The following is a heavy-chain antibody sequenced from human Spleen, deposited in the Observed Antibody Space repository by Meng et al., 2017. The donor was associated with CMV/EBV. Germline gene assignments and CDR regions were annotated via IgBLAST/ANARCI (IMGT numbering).Heavy chain of an antibody. CDR1: GFTFSGYE. Sequence: GESLKISCVASGFTFSGYEMNWVRQAPGKGLEWVSYISSGGNTKYYADSVKGRFTVSRDNSKNSLYLQMNSLRAEDTAVYYCARDGDGAFDIWGQGTMVTVSS. CDR3: ARDGDGAFDI. J-gene: IGHJ3*02. CDR2: ISSGGNTK. V-gene: IGHV3-48*03.